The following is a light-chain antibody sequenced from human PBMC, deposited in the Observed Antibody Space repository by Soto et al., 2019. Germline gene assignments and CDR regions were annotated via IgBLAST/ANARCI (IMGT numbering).Light chain of an antibody. J-gene: IGLJ1*01. Sequence: QSALTQPASVSGSPGQSITISCTGTSSDVANYDYVSWYQHHPGKAPKLMIYDVSNRPSGVSNRFSGSKSGNTASLTISGLQAEDEADYYCYSCSRSSTLDVFGTGTKLTVL. CDR3: YSCSRSSTLDV. CDR2: DVS. V-gene: IGLV2-14*03. CDR1: SSDVANYDY.